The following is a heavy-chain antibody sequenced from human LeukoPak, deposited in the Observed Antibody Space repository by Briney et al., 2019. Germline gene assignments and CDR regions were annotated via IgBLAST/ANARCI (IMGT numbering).Heavy chain of an antibody. CDR3: ARLGAGPTYYDFWSGYSSFYFDY. D-gene: IGHD3-3*01. J-gene: IGHJ4*02. CDR1: GGSTSSSNYY. CDR2: IHYSGNT. V-gene: IGHV4-39*01. Sequence: SETLSLTCTVSGGSTSSSNYYWSWIRQPPGKGLEWIGGIHYSGNTYYNPSLKSRVTISVDTSKNQFSLKLSSVTAADTAVYYCARLGAGPTYYDFWSGYSSFYFDYWGQGTLVTVSS.